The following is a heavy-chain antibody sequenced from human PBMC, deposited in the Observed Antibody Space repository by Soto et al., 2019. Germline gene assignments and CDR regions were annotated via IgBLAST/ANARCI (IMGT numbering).Heavy chain of an antibody. D-gene: IGHD3-10*01. J-gene: IGHJ3*02. V-gene: IGHV1-69*13. Sequence: SVKVSCKSSVGTLSRYAISLVRQAPGHGLEWMGGIIPIFGTANYAQKFQGRVTITADESTSPAYMDLSSLRSEDTAVYYCASVRAAKDGSVPPLAAFDIWGQGTMVTVSS. CDR1: VGTLSRYA. CDR3: ASVRAAKDGSVPPLAAFDI. CDR2: IIPIFGTA.